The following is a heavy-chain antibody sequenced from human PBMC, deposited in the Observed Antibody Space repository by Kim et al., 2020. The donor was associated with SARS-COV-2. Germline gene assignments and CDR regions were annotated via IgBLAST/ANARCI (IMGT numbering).Heavy chain of an antibody. CDR3: ARAGGDYYGSGSYGRYWDYGMDV. V-gene: IGHV4-34*01. CDR1: GGSFSGYY. J-gene: IGHJ6*02. D-gene: IGHD3-10*01. Sequence: SETLSLTCAVYGGSFSGYYWSWIRQPPGKGLEWIGEINHSGSTNYNPSLKSRVTISVDTSKNQFSLKLSSVTAADTAVYYCARAGGDYYGSGSYGRYWDYGMDVWGQGTTVAVSS. CDR2: INHSGST.